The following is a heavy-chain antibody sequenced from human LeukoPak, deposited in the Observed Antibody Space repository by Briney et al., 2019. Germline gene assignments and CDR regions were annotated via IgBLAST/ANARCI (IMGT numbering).Heavy chain of an antibody. J-gene: IGHJ4*02. D-gene: IGHD3-10*01. CDR3: ARDPYGVDPDY. CDR1: GNYW. V-gene: IGHV3-74*01. Sequence: GRSLRLSCAASGNYWMHWVRQAPGKGLVWVSHINSDGSWTSYADSVKGRFTISRDNAKNSLFLQMNSLRAEDTAVYYCARDPYGVDPDYWGQGTLVTVSS. CDR2: INSDGSWT.